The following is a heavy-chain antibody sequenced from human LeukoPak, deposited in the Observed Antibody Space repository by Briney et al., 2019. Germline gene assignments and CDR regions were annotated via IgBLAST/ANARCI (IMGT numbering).Heavy chain of an antibody. CDR2: IKQDGSEK. CDR1: GFTFSSYW. J-gene: IGHJ5*02. V-gene: IGHV3-7*01. CDR3: ARRLSVATIIGSWFDP. Sequence: PGGSLRLSCAASGFTFSSYWMSWVRQAPGKGLEWVANIKQDGSEKYYVDSVKGRFTISRDNAKNSLYLQMNSLRAEDTAVYYCARRLSVATIIGSWFDPWGQGTLVTVSS. D-gene: IGHD5-12*01.